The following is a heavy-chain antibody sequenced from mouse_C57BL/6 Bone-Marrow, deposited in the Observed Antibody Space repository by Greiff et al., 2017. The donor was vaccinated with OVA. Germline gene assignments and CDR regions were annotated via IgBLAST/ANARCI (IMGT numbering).Heavy chain of an antibody. D-gene: IGHD1-1*01. CDR2: ISSGSSTI. CDR1: GFTFSDYG. Sequence: EVQRVESGGGLVKPGGSLKLSCAASGFTFSDYGMHWVRQAPEKGLEWVAYISSGSSTIYYADTVKGRFTISRDNAKNTLFLQMTSLRSEDTAMYYCAREGLLEGLNYFDYWGQGTTLTVSS. V-gene: IGHV5-17*01. J-gene: IGHJ2*01. CDR3: AREGLLEGLNYFDY.